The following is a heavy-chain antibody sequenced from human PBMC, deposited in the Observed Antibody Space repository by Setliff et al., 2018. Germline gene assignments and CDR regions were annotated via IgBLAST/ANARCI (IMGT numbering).Heavy chain of an antibody. CDR2: IYYSGST. V-gene: IGHV4-39*01. D-gene: IGHD3-10*01. CDR1: GASISSSRDY. Sequence: SETLSLTCTVSGASISSSRDYWGWIRQPPGKGLEWIGSIYYSGSTYYNPSLKSRVTISVDTSKNQFSLKLSSVTAADTALYYCARHVGIRGRGYNYYYYYMDVWGKGTTVTVSS. CDR3: ARHVGIRGRGYNYYYYYMDV. J-gene: IGHJ6*03.